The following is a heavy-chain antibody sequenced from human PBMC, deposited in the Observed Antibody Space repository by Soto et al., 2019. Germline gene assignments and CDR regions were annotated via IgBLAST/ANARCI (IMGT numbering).Heavy chain of an antibody. Sequence: SETLSLTCTVSGGSISSGGYYWSWIRQHPGKGLEWIGYTYYSGSTYYNPSLKSRVTISVDTSKNQFSLKLSSVTAADTAVYYCARGQLDHYYYGMDVWGQGTTVTVSS. V-gene: IGHV4-31*03. CDR3: ARGQLDHYYYGMDV. J-gene: IGHJ6*02. CDR1: GGSISSGGYY. CDR2: TYYSGST. D-gene: IGHD6-6*01.